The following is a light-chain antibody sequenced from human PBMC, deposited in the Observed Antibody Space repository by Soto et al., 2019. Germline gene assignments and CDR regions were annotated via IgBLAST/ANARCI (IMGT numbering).Light chain of an antibody. J-gene: IGKJ1*01. V-gene: IGKV4-1*01. CDR3: QQYYSTLAWT. Sequence: DIVMTQSPDSLAVSLGERATINCKSSQSVLYSSNNKNYLAWYQQKPGQPPTLLIYWASTRESGVPDRFSGSGSGTDFTLTISSLQAEDVAVYYCQQYYSTLAWTFGQGNKVEIK. CDR2: WAS. CDR1: QSVLYSSNNKNY.